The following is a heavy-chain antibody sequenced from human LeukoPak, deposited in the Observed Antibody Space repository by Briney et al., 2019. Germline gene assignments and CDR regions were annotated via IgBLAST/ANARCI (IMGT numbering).Heavy chain of an antibody. V-gene: IGHV4-34*01. CDR2: INHSGST. D-gene: IGHD3-10*01. CDR1: GGSFSGYY. CDR3: AGQPGDDAFDI. Sequence: PSETLSLTCAVYGGSFSGYYWSWIRQPPGKGLEWIGEINHSGSTNYNPSLKSRVTISVDTSKNQFSLKLSSVTAADTAVYYCAGQPGDDAFDIWGQGTMVTVSS. J-gene: IGHJ3*02.